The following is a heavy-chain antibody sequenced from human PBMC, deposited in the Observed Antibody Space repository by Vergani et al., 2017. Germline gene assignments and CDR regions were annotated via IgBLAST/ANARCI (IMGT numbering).Heavy chain of an antibody. V-gene: IGHV3-48*01. CDR2: ISSSSSTI. CDR1: GFTFSSYG. J-gene: IGHJ4*02. Sequence: EVQLLESGGGVVQPGRSLRLSCAASGFTFSSYGMHWVRQAPGKGLEWVSYISSSSSTIYYADSVKGRFTISRDNAKNSLYLQMNSLRAEDTAVYYCARDLSGWYDYWGQGTLVTVSS. CDR3: ARDLSGWYDY. D-gene: IGHD6-19*01.